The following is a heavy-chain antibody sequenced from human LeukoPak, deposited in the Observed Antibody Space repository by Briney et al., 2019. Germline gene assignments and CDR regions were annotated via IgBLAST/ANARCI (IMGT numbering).Heavy chain of an antibody. V-gene: IGHV4-39*01. D-gene: IGHD3-10*01. CDR2: IYDSGST. CDR1: GGSIRNSYYY. J-gene: IGHJ5*02. CDR3: ARHYGP. Sequence: SETLSLTCTVSGGSIRNSYYYWGWLRQPPGKGLEWIGSIYDSGSTYDTPSLKTRVTISVDTSKNLFALKLNSVTAADTAVYYCARHYGPWGQGPLVTVSS.